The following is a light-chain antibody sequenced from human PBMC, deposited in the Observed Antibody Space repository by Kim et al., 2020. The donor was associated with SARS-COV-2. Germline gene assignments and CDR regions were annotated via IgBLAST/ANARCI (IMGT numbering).Light chain of an antibody. V-gene: IGKV3-15*01. Sequence: SVSPWESASLSCKASQSVSNYVAWYQMKPGQAPRVIIFGAYMRASCIPARFSGSGSGTDFTLSISSLQSEDSAFYYCQHYNDWPGTFGQGTKLEI. CDR1: QSVSNY. CDR3: QHYNDWPGT. CDR2: GAY. J-gene: IGKJ2*01.